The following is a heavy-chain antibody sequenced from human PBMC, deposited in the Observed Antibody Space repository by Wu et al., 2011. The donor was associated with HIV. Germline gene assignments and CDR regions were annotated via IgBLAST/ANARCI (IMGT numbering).Heavy chain of an antibody. Sequence: QVQLEQSGAEVKKPGSSVKVSCKTSGDSFSSFAISWVRQAPGQGLEWVGGIIPILGSAKYAQNFQDRVTITTDTSANTVNMELRSLRSEDTALYYCVRDSSSGYFCSAPNSMCAFDIWGQGTMVTVSS. D-gene: IGHD3-22*01. V-gene: IGHV1-69*05. CDR1: GDSFSSFA. J-gene: IGHJ3*02. CDR2: IIPILGSA. CDR3: VRDSSSGYFCSAPNSMCAFDI.